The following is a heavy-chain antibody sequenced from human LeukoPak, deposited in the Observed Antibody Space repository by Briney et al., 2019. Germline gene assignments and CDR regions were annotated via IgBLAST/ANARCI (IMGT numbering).Heavy chain of an antibody. J-gene: IGHJ4*02. V-gene: IGHV1-69*13. CDR2: IIPIFGTA. CDR3: ARPHGGYFDY. Sequence: SVKVSCKASGYTFTSYGISWVRQAPGQGLEWMGGIIPIFGTANYAQKFQGRVTITADESTSTAYMELSSLRSEDTAVYYCARPHGGYFDYWGQGTLVTVSS. CDR1: GYTFTSYG.